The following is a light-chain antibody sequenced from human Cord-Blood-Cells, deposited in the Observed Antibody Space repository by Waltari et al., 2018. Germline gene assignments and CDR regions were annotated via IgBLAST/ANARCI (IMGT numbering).Light chain of an antibody. CDR2: AAS. V-gene: IGKV1-39*01. CDR1: QRISSY. J-gene: IGKJ2*01. CDR3: KHSYSNTYT. Sequence: DIQMTQSPSSLSASVGDRVTITCRASQRISSYLNWYQQKPGKAPKLLIYAASSLQSVVPSRFSGSGSGTDFTLTISSLQPEDFATYYCKHSYSNTYTFGQVTKLDIK.